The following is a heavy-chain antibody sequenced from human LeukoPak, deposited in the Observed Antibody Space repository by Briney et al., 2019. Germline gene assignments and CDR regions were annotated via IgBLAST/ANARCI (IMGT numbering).Heavy chain of an antibody. V-gene: IGHV3-21*01. J-gene: IGHJ3*02. Sequence: GGSLRLSCAASGFTFSSYSMNWVRQAPGKGLEWVSSISSSSSYIYYADSVKGRFTISRDNAKNSLYLQMNSLRAEDTAVYYCAILVDIVVVPAARVGPDHAAAGSAGDAFDIWGQGTMVTVSS. CDR3: AILVDIVVVPAARVGPDHAAAGSAGDAFDI. D-gene: IGHD2-2*03. CDR1: GFTFSSYS. CDR2: ISSSSSYI.